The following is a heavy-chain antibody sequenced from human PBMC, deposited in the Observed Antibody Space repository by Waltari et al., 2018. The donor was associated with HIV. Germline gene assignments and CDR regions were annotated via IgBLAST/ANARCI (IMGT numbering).Heavy chain of an antibody. CDR2: IDPGDSDT. V-gene: IGHV5-51*01. CDR1: GYRFTSYW. Sequence: EVQLVQSGAEVKKPGASLKISCKASGYRFTSYWICWVRPMPGKGPEWMGIIDPGDSDTRNSPSVQGQGTIAADKSISTAYLQWSSLKASDTAMYYCARQDTTLGYSSSRWDAFDIWGQGTMVTVSS. J-gene: IGHJ3*02. D-gene: IGHD6-13*01. CDR3: ARQDTTLGYSSSRWDAFDI.